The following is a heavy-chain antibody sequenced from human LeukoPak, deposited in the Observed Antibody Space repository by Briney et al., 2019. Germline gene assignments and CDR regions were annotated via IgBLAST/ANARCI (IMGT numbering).Heavy chain of an antibody. D-gene: IGHD6-19*01. CDR2: ISYDGSNK. CDR3: AGLTVAVAGTRDFDY. CDR1: GFTFSSYA. Sequence: GRSLRLSCAASGFTFSSYAMHWVRQAPGKGLEWVAVISYDGSNKYYADSVKGRFTISRDNSKNTLYLQMNSLRAEDTAVYYCAGLTVAVAGTRDFDYWGQGTLVTVSS. V-gene: IGHV3-30*04. J-gene: IGHJ4*02.